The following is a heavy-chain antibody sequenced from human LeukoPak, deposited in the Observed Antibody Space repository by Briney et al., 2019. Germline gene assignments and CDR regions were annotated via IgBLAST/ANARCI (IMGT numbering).Heavy chain of an antibody. CDR1: GYTFTSYY. CDR2: INPSGGST. CDR3: ARGRIAAAGTGLGYFDY. D-gene: IGHD6-13*01. J-gene: IGHJ4*02. Sequence: ASVKVPCKASGYTFTSYYMHWVRQAPGQGLEWMGIINPSGGSTSYAQKFQGRVTMTRDTSTSTVYMELSSLRSEDTAVYYCARGRIAAAGTGLGYFDYWGQGTLVTVSS. V-gene: IGHV1-46*01.